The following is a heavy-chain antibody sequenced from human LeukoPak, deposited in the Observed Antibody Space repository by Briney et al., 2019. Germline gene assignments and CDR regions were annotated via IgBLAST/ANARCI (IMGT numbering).Heavy chain of an antibody. CDR2: IYYSGST. CDR1: GGSISSYY. CDR3: ARQKWELLDY. Sequence: SETLSLTCTVSGGSISSYYWSLIRQPPGKGLEWIGYIYYSGSTNYNPSLKSRVTISVDTSKNQFSLKLSSVTAADTAVYYCARQKWELLDYWGQGTLVTVSS. J-gene: IGHJ4*02. D-gene: IGHD1-26*01. V-gene: IGHV4-59*01.